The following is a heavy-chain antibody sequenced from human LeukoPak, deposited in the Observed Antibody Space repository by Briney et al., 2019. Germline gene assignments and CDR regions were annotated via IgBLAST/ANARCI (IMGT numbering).Heavy chain of an antibody. Sequence: GGSLRLSCAASGFTFNTYTMNWVRQAPGKGLEWVSCIDSSSSYIYYADSVKGRFTISRDNSKNSLYLQMNSLRAEDTAVYYCARDPTSSWETAFDIWGQGTMVTVSS. J-gene: IGHJ3*02. CDR2: IDSSSSYI. CDR1: GFTFNTYT. V-gene: IGHV3-21*01. D-gene: IGHD1-26*01. CDR3: ARDPTSSWETAFDI.